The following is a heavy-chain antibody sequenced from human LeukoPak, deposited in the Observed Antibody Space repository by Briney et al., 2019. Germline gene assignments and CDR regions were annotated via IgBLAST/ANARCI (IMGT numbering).Heavy chain of an antibody. Sequence: SGGSLRLSCAASGFTFSSTWMNWVRQAPGKGPVWVSRINSDGSIVTYADSVKGRFTISRDNAKNTLYLQMNSLRAEDTAVYYCARGVRYFDWLEDYFDYWGQGTLVTVST. CDR2: INSDGSIV. J-gene: IGHJ4*02. D-gene: IGHD3-9*01. CDR3: ARGVRYFDWLEDYFDY. CDR1: GFTFSSTW. V-gene: IGHV3-74*01.